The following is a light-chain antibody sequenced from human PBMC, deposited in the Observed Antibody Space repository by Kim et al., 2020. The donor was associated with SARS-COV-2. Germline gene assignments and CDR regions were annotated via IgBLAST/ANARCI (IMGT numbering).Light chain of an antibody. V-gene: IGKV1-6*01. CDR3: LQDCYYPWT. CDR1: IRND. CDR2: SAS. J-gene: IGKJ1*01. Sequence: IRNDLSWYQQRPGKAPTLLIHSASISQSGIPSRFGGSGFGTDFTLTISSLQPEDFATYYCLQDCYYPWTFGQGTKVDIK.